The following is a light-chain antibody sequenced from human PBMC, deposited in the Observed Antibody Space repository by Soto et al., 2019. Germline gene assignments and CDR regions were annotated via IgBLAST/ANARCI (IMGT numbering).Light chain of an antibody. CDR2: KAS. J-gene: IGKJ5*01. Sequence: DIQMTQSPSTLSASVGYIFTISYRASQSISSWLAWYQQKPGKAPKLLIYKASSLESGVPSRFSGSGSGTELTLTISSLQPEDFATYYCQQLNSYPITFGQGTRLEI. V-gene: IGKV1-5*03. CDR1: QSISSW. CDR3: QQLNSYPIT.